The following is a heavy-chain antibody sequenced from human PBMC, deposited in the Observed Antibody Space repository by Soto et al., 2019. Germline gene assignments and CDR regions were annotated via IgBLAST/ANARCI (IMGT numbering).Heavy chain of an antibody. CDR1: GLTFSNYW. CDR3: VTLTGDY. V-gene: IGHV3-74*01. CDR2: IKTDGSST. J-gene: IGHJ4*02. Sequence: GGSLRLSCAASGLTFSNYWMHWVRQAPGKGLVWVSRIKTDGSSTSYADSVQGRFTISRDNAKKTLYLQMDSLRAEDTAVYYCVTLTGDYWGQGALVTVSS. D-gene: IGHD3-9*01.